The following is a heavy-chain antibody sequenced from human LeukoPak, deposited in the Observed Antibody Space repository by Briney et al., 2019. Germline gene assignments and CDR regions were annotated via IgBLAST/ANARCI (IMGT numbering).Heavy chain of an antibody. CDR1: GYAFTSYW. J-gene: IGHJ4*02. Sequence: PGESLKISCKVSGYAFTSYWTGWVRQMPGKGLEWMGSISPGDADTRYSPSFQGQVTISADKSISTTYLQWSSLKASDTAIYYCARRRDMAFDYWGQGTLVTVAS. CDR2: ISPGDADT. CDR3: ARRRDMAFDY. V-gene: IGHV5-51*01. D-gene: IGHD5-24*01.